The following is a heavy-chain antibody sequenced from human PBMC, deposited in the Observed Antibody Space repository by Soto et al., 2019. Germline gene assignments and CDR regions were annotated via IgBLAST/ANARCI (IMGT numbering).Heavy chain of an antibody. CDR1: GGSISSSSYY. D-gene: IGHD5-18*01. CDR2: IYYSGST. CDR3: AAPGGSRTRYYYYYMDV. J-gene: IGHJ6*03. Sequence: SGTLSLTCTVSGGSISSSSYYWGWIRQPPGKGLEWIGSIYYSGSTYYNPSLKSRVTISVDTSKNQFSLKLSSVTAADTAVYYCAAPGGSRTRYYYYYMDVWGKGTTVTVSS. V-gene: IGHV4-39*01.